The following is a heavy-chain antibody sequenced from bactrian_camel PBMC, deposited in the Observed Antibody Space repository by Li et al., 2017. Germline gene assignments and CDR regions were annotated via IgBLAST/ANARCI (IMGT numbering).Heavy chain of an antibody. J-gene: IGHJ4*01. V-gene: IGHV3S53*01. Sequence: QVQLVESGGGSVQPGGSLRLSCAASGVTLRHLHLGWFRQRPGKEREGVATIDSDGIERYIDSVKGRFTISKDNAENTLSLQMNRLKVEDSAMYYCAADLRGPCSGLDTLWDGYLRYWGQGT. CDR1: GVTLRHLH. CDR2: IDSDGIE. D-gene: IGHD5*01. CDR3: AADLRGPCSGLDTLWDGYLRY.